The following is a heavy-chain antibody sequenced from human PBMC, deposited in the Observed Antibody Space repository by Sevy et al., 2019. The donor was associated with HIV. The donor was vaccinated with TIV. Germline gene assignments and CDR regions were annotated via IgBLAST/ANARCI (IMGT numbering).Heavy chain of an antibody. J-gene: IGHJ5*02. CDR3: ARLFTIRGQFNWFDP. CDR1: GYTFTSYG. V-gene: IGHV1-18*04. D-gene: IGHD3-3*01. CDR2: IGVYNGNK. Sequence: ASVKVSCKASGYTFTSYGISWVRQAPGQGLEWMGWIGVYNGNKNYAQKFQGRVTLTTDTSTSTAYLDLTSLRSDDTAVYYCARLFTIRGQFNWFDPWGQGTLVTVSS.